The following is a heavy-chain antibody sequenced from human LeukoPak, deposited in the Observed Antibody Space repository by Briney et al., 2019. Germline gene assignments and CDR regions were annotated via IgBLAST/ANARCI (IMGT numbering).Heavy chain of an antibody. V-gene: IGHV1-8*03. CDR1: GYTFTSYD. CDR3: ARGHGSGGSGKPLRFDP. D-gene: IGHD2-15*01. Sequence: ASVKVSCKASGYTFTSYDINWVRQATGPGLEWMGWMSPNSVNTGYAQKFQGRVTITRNTSISTAYMELSSLRSEDTAVYYCARGHGSGGSGKPLRFDPWGQGTLVTVSS. J-gene: IGHJ5*02. CDR2: MSPNSVNT.